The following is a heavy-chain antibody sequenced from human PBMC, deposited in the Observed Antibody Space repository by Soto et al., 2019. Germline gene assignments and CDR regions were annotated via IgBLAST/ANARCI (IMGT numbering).Heavy chain of an antibody. CDR2: IIPIFGTA. CDR3: ARAYCGGDCYSDYCYGMDV. CDR1: GGTFSSYA. J-gene: IGHJ6*02. Sequence: QVQLVQSGAEVKKPGSSVKVSCKASGGTFSSYAISWVRQAPGQGLEWMGGIIPIFGTANYAQKFQVRVTITADESTSTAYMELSSMRSEDTVVYYCARAYCGGDCYSDYCYGMDVWGQGTTVTVSS. D-gene: IGHD2-21*02. V-gene: IGHV1-69*01.